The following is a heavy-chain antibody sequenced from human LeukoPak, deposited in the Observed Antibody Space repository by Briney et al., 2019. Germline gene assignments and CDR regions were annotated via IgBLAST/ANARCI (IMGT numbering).Heavy chain of an antibody. CDR2: INPSGGST. D-gene: IGHD1-1*01. CDR3: ARTTTPGYHYYGMDV. CDR1: GYTFTSYY. V-gene: IGHV1-46*01. Sequence: ASVKVSCKASGYTFTSYYMHWVRQAPGQGLEWMGIINPSGGSTTYAQKFQGRVTMTRDTSATTVYMELSSLRSEDMTVYYCARTTTPGYHYYGMDVWGQGTTVTVSS. J-gene: IGHJ6*02.